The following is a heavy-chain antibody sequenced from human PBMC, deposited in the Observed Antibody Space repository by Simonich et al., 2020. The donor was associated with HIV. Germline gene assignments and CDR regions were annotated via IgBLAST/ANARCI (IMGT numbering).Heavy chain of an antibody. V-gene: IGHV3-7*01. J-gene: IGHJ3*02. CDR2: IKQDGSEK. D-gene: IGHD1-1*01. CDR1: GFTFSSYW. Sequence: EVQLVESGGGLVQPGGSLRLSCAASGFTFSSYWMSWVRQAAGRGVEWVANIKQDGSEKYYVDSVKGRLTISRDNAKNSLYLQMNSLRAEDTAVYYCARDGTGTTPGVDIWGQGTMVTVSS. CDR3: ARDGTGTTPGVDI.